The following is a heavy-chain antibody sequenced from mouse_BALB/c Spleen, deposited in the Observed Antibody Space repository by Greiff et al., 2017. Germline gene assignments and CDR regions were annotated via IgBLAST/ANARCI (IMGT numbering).Heavy chain of an antibody. V-gene: IGHV5-4*02. D-gene: IGHD2-4*01. CDR3: ARGYDYDLYYFDY. Sequence: EVQLQESGGGLVKPGGSLKLSCAASGFTFSDYYMYWVRQTPEKRLEWVATISDGGSYTYYPDSVKGRFTISRDNAKNNLYLQMSSLKSEDTAMYYCARGYDYDLYYFDYWGQGTTLTVSS. CDR2: ISDGGSYT. CDR1: GFTFSDYY. J-gene: IGHJ2*01.